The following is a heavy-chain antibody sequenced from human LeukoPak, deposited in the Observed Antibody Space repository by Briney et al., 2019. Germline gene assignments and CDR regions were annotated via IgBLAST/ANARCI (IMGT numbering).Heavy chain of an antibody. CDR1: GGTFSSYA. CDR2: IIPIFGTA. V-gene: IGHV1-69*05. Sequence: ASVKVSCKASGGTFSSYAISWVRQAPGQGLEWMGRIIPIFGTANYAQKFQGRFTITTDESTSTAYMELSSLRSEDTAVYYCARDPWAPYYGSGSYSEKGLDYWGQGTLVTVSS. CDR3: ARDPWAPYYGSGSYSEKGLDY. D-gene: IGHD3-10*01. J-gene: IGHJ4*02.